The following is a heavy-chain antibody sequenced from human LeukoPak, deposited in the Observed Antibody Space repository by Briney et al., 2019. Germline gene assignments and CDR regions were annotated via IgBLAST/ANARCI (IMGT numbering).Heavy chain of an antibody. J-gene: IGHJ4*02. CDR3: ARLLDSSGFYFDY. Sequence: GESLKISCKGSAYSFTSYWIGWVRQMPGKGLEWMGIIYLEDSDTRYSPSFQGQVTISADKSISTAYLQWNSLKASDTAMYYCARLLDSSGFYFDYWGQGTLVTVSS. CDR2: IYLEDSDT. CDR1: AYSFTSYW. V-gene: IGHV5-51*01. D-gene: IGHD3-22*01.